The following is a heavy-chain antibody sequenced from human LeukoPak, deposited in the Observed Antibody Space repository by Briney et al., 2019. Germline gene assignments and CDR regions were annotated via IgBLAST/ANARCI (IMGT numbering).Heavy chain of an antibody. D-gene: IGHD3-22*01. Sequence: GGSLRLSCVASGFTFSNHYMDWVRQAPGKGLEWVSAISGSGGSTYYADSVKGRFTISRDNSKNTLYLQMNSLRAEDTALYYCAKSSYYDTSGSYREYYFDYWGQGALVTVSS. CDR2: ISGSGGST. CDR1: GFTFSNHY. CDR3: AKSSYYDTSGSYREYYFDY. J-gene: IGHJ4*02. V-gene: IGHV3-23*01.